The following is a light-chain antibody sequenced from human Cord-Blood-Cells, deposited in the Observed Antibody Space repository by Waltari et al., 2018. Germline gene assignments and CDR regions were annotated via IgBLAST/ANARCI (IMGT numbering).Light chain of an antibody. CDR2: DAS. CDR1: QDISNY. CDR3: QQYDNLLTIT. J-gene: IGKJ5*01. Sequence: DIQMTQSPSSLSASVGDRVTITCQASQDISNYLNWYQQKPGKAPKLLIYDASNLETGGPSRFSRSGSGTDFTVTISSLQPEDIATYYCQQYDNLLTITFGQGTRLEIK. V-gene: IGKV1-33*01.